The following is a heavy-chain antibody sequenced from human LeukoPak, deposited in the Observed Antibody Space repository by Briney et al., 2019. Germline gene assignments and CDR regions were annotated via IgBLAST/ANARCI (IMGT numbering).Heavy chain of an antibody. V-gene: IGHV6-1*01. CDR1: GDSVSSNSTA. CDR3: ASSGYSSGWPFDY. J-gene: IGHJ4*02. Sequence: PSQTLSLTCALSGDSVSSNSTAWTWISQPPSRGLEWLGRTYYRSKRYKDHAASVKSRITINPDTSKTQFSLQLNSVTPEDTAVYYCASSGYSSGWPFDYWGQGTLVTVSS. CDR2: TYYRSKRYK. D-gene: IGHD6-19*01.